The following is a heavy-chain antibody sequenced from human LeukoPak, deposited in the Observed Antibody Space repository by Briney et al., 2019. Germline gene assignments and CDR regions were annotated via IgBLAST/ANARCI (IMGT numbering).Heavy chain of an antibody. Sequence: GGSLRLSCAASGFTFSDYYMSWIRQAPGKGLEWVSSISSSSSYIYYADSVKGRFTISRDNAKNSLYLQMNSLRAEDTAVYYCARDLSTGGLGYWGQGTLVTVSS. V-gene: IGHV3-11*06. CDR2: ISSSSSYI. J-gene: IGHJ4*02. D-gene: IGHD1-14*01. CDR1: GFTFSDYY. CDR3: ARDLSTGGLGY.